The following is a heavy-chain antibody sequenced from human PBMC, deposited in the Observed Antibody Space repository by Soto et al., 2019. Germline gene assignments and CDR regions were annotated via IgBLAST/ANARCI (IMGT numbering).Heavy chain of an antibody. CDR2: INPSGGST. CDR1: GYTFTTYY. CDR3: AREGPQTVSTSYYYFGMDV. D-gene: IGHD1-7*01. V-gene: IGHV1-46*01. J-gene: IGHJ6*02. Sequence: HVQLVQSGAEVKKPGTSVKVSCKASGYTFTTYYMHWVRQAPGQGLEWMGIINPSGGSTTYPQMFQGRFIITRDTSTNTVYMELSSLRSEDTAVYYCAREGPQTVSTSYYYFGMDVWGQGTTVTVSS.